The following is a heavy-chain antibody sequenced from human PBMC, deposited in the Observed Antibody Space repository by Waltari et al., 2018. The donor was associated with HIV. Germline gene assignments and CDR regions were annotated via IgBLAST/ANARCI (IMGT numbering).Heavy chain of an antibody. CDR1: GGSISSYY. Sequence: QVQLQESGPGLVKPSETLSLTCTVSGGSISSYYWSWIRQPPGKGLEWIGYIYYSGSTNYNPSLKSRVTISVDTSKNQFSLKLSSVTAADTAVYYCARGGYSGYAEYYYYYGMDVWGQGTTVTVSS. CDR3: ARGGYSGYAEYYYYYGMDV. V-gene: IGHV4-59*08. CDR2: IYYSGST. D-gene: IGHD5-12*01. J-gene: IGHJ6*02.